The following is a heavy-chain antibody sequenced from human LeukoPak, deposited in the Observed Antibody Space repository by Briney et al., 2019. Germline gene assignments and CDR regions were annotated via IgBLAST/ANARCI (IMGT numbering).Heavy chain of an antibody. D-gene: IGHD1-1*01. Sequence: PSETLSLTCTVSGGSISTYYWSWIRQPPGKGLEWIGRIYSSGGTNYNPSLRSRVTMSVDTSKNQFSLKLSSVTAADTAVYFCARDYNWTFDYWGQGTLVTVSS. CDR1: GGSISTYY. J-gene: IGHJ4*02. CDR2: IYSSGGT. CDR3: ARDYNWTFDY. V-gene: IGHV4-4*07.